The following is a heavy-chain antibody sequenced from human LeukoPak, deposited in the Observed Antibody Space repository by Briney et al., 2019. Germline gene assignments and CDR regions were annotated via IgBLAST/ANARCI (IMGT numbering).Heavy chain of an antibody. V-gene: IGHV4-39*01. J-gene: IGHJ4*02. D-gene: IGHD5-18*01. CDR2: IYYSGNT. CDR3: SRLQYTYGSEFDH. Sequence: PSETLSVTCSVSGDSISTTAYYWAWIRQPPGKGLEWIGNIYYSGNTFHSPSLRSRVTISVDTSKNQFSLKLTSVTAADTAVYYCSRLQYTYGSEFDHWGQGTLVTVSS. CDR1: GDSISTTAYY.